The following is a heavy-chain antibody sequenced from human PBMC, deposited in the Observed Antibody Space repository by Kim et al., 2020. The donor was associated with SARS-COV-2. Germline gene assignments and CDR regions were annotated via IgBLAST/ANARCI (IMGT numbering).Heavy chain of an antibody. J-gene: IGHJ4*02. D-gene: IGHD2-8*02. V-gene: IGHV3-74*01. CDR2: ISSDGTTS. Sequence: GGSLRLSCAAYGFTFSGYWMHWVRQAPGKGLEWVSRISSDGTTSTYADSVKGRFTISRDNAENTLYLQMNSLRAEDTAVYYCARAGYCTGGRSYAYPGHWDQGTLVSGSP. CDR1: GFTFSGYW. CDR3: ARAGYCTGGRSYAYPGH.